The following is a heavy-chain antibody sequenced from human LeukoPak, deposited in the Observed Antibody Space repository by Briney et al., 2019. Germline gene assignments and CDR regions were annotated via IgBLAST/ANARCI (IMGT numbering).Heavy chain of an antibody. Sequence: PGGSLRLPCAASGFTFSSYWMHWVRQAPGKGLVWVSRINSDGSTINYADSVKGRFTISRDNAKNTLYLQMDSLRAEDTAVYYCTRETVVVATASLGYWGLGTLVTVSS. J-gene: IGHJ4*02. CDR3: TRETVVVATASLGY. CDR2: INSDGSTI. D-gene: IGHD2-2*01. CDR1: GFTFSSYW. V-gene: IGHV3-74*01.